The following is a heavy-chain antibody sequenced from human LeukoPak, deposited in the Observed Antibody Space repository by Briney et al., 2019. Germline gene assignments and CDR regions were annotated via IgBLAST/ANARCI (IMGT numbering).Heavy chain of an antibody. J-gene: IGHJ4*02. V-gene: IGHV3-7*01. CDR2: IKQEGSVK. Sequence: GGSMRLASAASAFSFSAYWMSWDRQTPEEGMEFVDNIKQEGSVKNYMDSLKGRSTTPRDNGRESLYLEINSLRADDTAVYYCARDPDSSAFDLWGQGALVTVSS. CDR3: ARDPDSSAFDL. CDR1: AFSFSAYW.